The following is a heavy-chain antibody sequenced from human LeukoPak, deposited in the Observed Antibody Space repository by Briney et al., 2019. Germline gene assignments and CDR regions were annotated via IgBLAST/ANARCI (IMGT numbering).Heavy chain of an antibody. Sequence: GESLKISCKGSAYMFANYWIGWVRQLPGKGLEWMGIIYPADSDTRYSPSFQGQVNMSVDKSTSTAFLHWSSLKVSDTAIYYCARQSSDSDYGSSMDVWGQGTTVTVSS. CDR3: ARQSSDSDYGSSMDV. D-gene: IGHD4-17*01. CDR2: IYPADSDT. J-gene: IGHJ6*02. CDR1: AYMFANYW. V-gene: IGHV5-51*01.